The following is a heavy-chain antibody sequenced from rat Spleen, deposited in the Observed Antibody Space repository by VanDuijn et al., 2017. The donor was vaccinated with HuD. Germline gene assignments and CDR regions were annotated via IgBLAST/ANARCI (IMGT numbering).Heavy chain of an antibody. CDR1: GFSLTSYH. CDR2: IWNTGGT. J-gene: IGHJ2*01. CDR3: ARGGFDY. D-gene: IGHD4-3*01. Sequence: QVQLKESGPGLVQPSQTLSLTCTVSGFSLTSYHVSWVRQPPGKGLEWMGLIWNTGGTRYNSALKSRLSISRDTSKSQVFLKMNSLQTEDRATYYCARGGFDYWGQGVMVTVSS. V-gene: IGHV2-41*01.